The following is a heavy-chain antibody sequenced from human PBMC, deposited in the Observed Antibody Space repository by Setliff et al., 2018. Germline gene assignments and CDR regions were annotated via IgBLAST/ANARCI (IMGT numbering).Heavy chain of an antibody. Sequence: ASVKVSCKASGYTFTSYAMHWVRQAPGQRLEWMGWINSGNGNTKYSQKFQGRVTITRDKSTSTAYMELSSLRSEDTAVYYCATSYSGSYYGYWGQGTLVTVSS. D-gene: IGHD1-26*01. CDR1: GYTFTSYA. CDR2: INSGNGNT. CDR3: ATSYSGSYYGY. J-gene: IGHJ4*02. V-gene: IGHV1-3*01.